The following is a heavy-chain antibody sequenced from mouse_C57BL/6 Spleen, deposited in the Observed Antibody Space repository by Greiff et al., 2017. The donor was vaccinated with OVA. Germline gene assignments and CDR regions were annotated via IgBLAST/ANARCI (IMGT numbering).Heavy chain of an antibody. Sequence: VQLQQPGAELVKPGASVKLSCKASGYTFTSYWMHWVKQRPGQGLEWIGMIHPNSGSTNYNEKFKSKATLTVDKSSSTAYMQLSSLTSEDSAVYYGAREGLRGGAMDYWGQGTSVTVSS. CDR3: AREGLRGGAMDY. CDR2: IHPNSGST. V-gene: IGHV1-64*01. D-gene: IGHD3-1*01. CDR1: GYTFTSYW. J-gene: IGHJ4*01.